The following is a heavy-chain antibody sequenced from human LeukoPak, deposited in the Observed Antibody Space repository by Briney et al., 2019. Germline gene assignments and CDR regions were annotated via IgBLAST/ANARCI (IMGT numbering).Heavy chain of an antibody. CDR1: GYTFTGYD. V-gene: IGHV1-2*02. D-gene: IGHD3-16*02. CDR2: INPNSGGT. CDR3: ARDHREFGGVIATDHHWFDP. Sequence: ASVKPSSKASGYTFTGYDMHWVRQAPGQGLEWMGWINPNSGGTNYAQKFQGRVTMTRDTSISTAYMELRRLRSDDTAVYYCARDHREFGGVIATDHHWFDPWGQGTLVTVSS. J-gene: IGHJ5*02.